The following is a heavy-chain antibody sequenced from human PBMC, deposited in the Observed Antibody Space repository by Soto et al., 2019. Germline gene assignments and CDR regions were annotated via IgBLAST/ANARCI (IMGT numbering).Heavy chain of an antibody. D-gene: IGHD1-26*01. J-gene: IGHJ3*02. CDR3: ARDSYGGYGHDACDI. Sequence: QVQLVQSGAEVKKPGSSVKVSCKASGGTFSSYAISWVRQAPGQGLEWMGGIIPIFGTANYAQKFQGRVTITADKSTSTDYMELSSLRSEDTAVCYCARDSYGGYGHDACDIRGQGTMVTVSS. CDR2: IIPIFGTA. CDR1: GGTFSSYA. V-gene: IGHV1-69*06.